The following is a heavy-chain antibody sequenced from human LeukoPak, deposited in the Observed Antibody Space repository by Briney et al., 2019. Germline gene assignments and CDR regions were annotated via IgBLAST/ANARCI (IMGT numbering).Heavy chain of an antibody. V-gene: IGHV3-7*01. CDR2: IKQDGSEK. Sequence: GGSLRLSCAASGFTFSSYWMSWVRQAPGKGLEWVANIKQDGSEKYYVDSVKGRFTISRDNAKNSLYLQMNSLRAEDTAVYYCARETRYSSGWDNWFDPWGQGTLVTVSS. J-gene: IGHJ5*02. CDR3: ARETRYSSGWDNWFDP. CDR1: GFTFSSYW. D-gene: IGHD6-19*01.